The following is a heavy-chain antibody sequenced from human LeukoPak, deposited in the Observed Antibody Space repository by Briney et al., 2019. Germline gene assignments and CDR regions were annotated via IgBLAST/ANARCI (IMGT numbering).Heavy chain of an antibody. CDR3: ARRRSSGYPNYYYYYMHV. Sequence: PSETLSLTCAVYGGSFSGYYWSWIRQPPGKGLEWIGEINHSGSTNYNPSLKSRVTISVDTSKNQFSLKLSSVTAADTAVYYCARRRSSGYPNYYYYYMHVWRKGTTVTVSS. CDR2: INHSGST. CDR1: GGSFSGYY. J-gene: IGHJ6*03. V-gene: IGHV4-34*01. D-gene: IGHD3-22*01.